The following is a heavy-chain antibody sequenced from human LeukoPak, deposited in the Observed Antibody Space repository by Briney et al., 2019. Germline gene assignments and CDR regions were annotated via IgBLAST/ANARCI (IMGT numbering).Heavy chain of an antibody. Sequence: PGGSLRLSCAASGFTVSSNYMSWVRQAPGKGLEWVSVIYSGGSTYYADSVEGRFTISRDNSKNTLYLQMNSLRAEDTAVYYCARGPYYDSSGYEAYDAFDIWGQGTMVTVSS. V-gene: IGHV3-53*01. CDR3: ARGPYYDSSGYEAYDAFDI. CDR1: GFTVSSNY. D-gene: IGHD3-22*01. J-gene: IGHJ3*02. CDR2: IYSGGST.